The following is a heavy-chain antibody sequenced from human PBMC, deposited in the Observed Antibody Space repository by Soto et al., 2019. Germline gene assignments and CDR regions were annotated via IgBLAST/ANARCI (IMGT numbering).Heavy chain of an antibody. D-gene: IGHD1-26*01. CDR3: ARREIQGPIDY. CDR1: GYSISSSNW. V-gene: IGHV4-28*01. J-gene: IGHJ4*02. Sequence: QVQLQESGPGLVKPSDTLSLTCAVSGYSISSSNWWGWIRQPPGKGLEWIGYIYYSGTTYYNPSLTSRVTMSVDTSTNQFSLKLTSVTAVDTAGYYCARREIQGPIDYWGQGTLVTVSS. CDR2: IYYSGTT.